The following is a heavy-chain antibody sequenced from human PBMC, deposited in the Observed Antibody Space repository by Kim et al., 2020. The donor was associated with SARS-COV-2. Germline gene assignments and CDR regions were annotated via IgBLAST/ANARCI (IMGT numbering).Heavy chain of an antibody. CDR2: IIQGGSEK. CDR1: GIIFSNYW. J-gene: IGHJ6*02. CDR3: AREEVGRGGMDV. V-gene: IGHV3-7*03. Sequence: GGSLRLSCAASGIIFSNYWMTWVRQAPGKGLEWVANIIQGGSEKHYVDSVKGRFTISRDNAKNSLYLQMYSLGAEDTAVYYCAREEVGRGGMDVWGQGTTVTVSS. D-gene: IGHD2-15*01.